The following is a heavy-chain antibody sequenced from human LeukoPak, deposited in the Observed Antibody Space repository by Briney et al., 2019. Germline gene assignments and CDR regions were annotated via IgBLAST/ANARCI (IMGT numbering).Heavy chain of an antibody. CDR1: GGTFSSYA. Sequence: ASVKVSCKASGGTFSSYAISWVRQAPGQGLEWMGGIIPIFGTANYAQKFQGRVTITADKSTSTAYVELISLRSEDTAVYYCARDSIAVAGPGFDYWGQGTMVTVSS. CDR2: IIPIFGTA. CDR3: ARDSIAVAGPGFDY. D-gene: IGHD6-19*01. V-gene: IGHV1-69*06. J-gene: IGHJ4*02.